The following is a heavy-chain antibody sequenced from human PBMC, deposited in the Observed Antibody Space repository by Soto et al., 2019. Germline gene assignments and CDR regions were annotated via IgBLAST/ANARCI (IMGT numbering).Heavy chain of an antibody. V-gene: IGHV4-4*01. J-gene: IGHJ4*02. CDR1: GDSISSDKW. Sequence: QVQLEESGPGLVKPSGTLSLTCAVAGDSISSDKWWRWARQPPGGGLEWIGEINHRKGPYCSPSRKGGITMSVEKSRKQFSLNGISMSAAGTAVYCCAGGGYWKFDCWCQGSVVTVSS. D-gene: IGHD2-21*02. CDR2: INHRKGP. CDR3: AGGGYWKFDC.